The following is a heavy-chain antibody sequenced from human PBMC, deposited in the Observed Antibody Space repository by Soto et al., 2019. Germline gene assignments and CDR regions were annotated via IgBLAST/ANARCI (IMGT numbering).Heavy chain of an antibody. D-gene: IGHD1-7*01. J-gene: IGHJ4*02. CDR3: AKDAAGTGTTFLFDY. Sequence: GGSLRLSCAASGFTFDDYTMHWVRQAPGKGLEWVSLISWDGGSTYYADSVKGRSTISRDNSKNSLYLQMNSLRTEDTALYYCAKDAAGTGTTFLFDYWGQGTLVTVSS. CDR2: ISWDGGST. V-gene: IGHV3-43*01. CDR1: GFTFDDYT.